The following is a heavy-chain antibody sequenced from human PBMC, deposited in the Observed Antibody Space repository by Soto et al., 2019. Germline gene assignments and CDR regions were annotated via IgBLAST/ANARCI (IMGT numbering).Heavy chain of an antibody. J-gene: IGHJ4*02. V-gene: IGHV3-11*05. CDR1: GFTFSGFY. CDR2: ISTSGTSA. CDR3: ATDREEGTGQYFDY. Sequence: QVQLEESGGGLVKPGGSLRLSCAASGFTFSGFYMSWIRQAPGKGLEYISFISTSGTSANYADSVKGRFIISRGNAKNSRYLQMDSLRAENTALYYCATDREEGTGQYFDYWGQGTLVTVSS. D-gene: IGHD3-9*01.